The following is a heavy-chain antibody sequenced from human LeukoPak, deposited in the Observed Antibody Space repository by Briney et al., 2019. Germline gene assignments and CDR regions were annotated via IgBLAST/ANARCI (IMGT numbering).Heavy chain of an antibody. Sequence: GGSLRLSCAASGFTFSSYEMNWVRQAPGKGLEWVSYISSSGSTIYYADSVKGRFTISRDNAKNSLYLQMNSLRAEDTAVYYCARDRSSWYGGACFDYWSQGTLVTVSS. J-gene: IGHJ4*02. D-gene: IGHD6-13*01. CDR2: ISSSGSTI. CDR1: GFTFSSYE. V-gene: IGHV3-48*03. CDR3: ARDRSSWYGGACFDY.